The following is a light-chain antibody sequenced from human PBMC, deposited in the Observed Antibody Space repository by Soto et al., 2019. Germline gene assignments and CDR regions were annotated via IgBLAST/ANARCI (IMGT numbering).Light chain of an antibody. CDR1: KSGTSSH. V-gene: IGKV3-20*01. CDR2: RAY. Sequence: ENVLTQSPGTVSLSPGDRATLSCSASKSGTSSHLAWYQQKPGPAPKLLIFRAYSRASGVPDRLSGSGYTTDFTLTIPRVEAEDFAVYYCQQYGSSRHTFGQGTTVDIK. J-gene: IGKJ2*01. CDR3: QQYGSSRHT.